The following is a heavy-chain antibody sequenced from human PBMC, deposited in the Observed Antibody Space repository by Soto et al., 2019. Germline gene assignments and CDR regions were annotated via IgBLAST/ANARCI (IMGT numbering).Heavy chain of an antibody. CDR3: ARSAIMGIEVAGHFDS. CDR1: GGPITGSY. CDR2: MYVRGRG. D-gene: IGHD6-19*01. J-gene: IGHJ4*02. V-gene: IGHV4-4*07. Sequence: QVQLQESGPGLVKSSETLSLTCSVSGGPITGSYLSWIRQPVGKGLEWIGCMYVRGRGDYNPSLKSRVTMSIDTSKNQFSLKVKSVTAADTAVYYCARSAIMGIEVAGHFDSWGQGTLVSVSS.